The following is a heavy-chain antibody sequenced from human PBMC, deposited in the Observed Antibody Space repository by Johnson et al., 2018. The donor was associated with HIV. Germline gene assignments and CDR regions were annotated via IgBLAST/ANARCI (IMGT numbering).Heavy chain of an antibody. Sequence: VQLVESGGGVVQPGRSLRLSCVASGFTFRNYGMHWVRQAPGKGLEWVAVISYDGSVKSYADAVKGRFTISRDNSKNTLYLQMNSLRAEDTAVYYCAKAMGGWLLAHAFDIWGQGTMVTISS. CDR1: GFTFRNYG. D-gene: IGHD3-22*01. CDR3: AKAMGGWLLAHAFDI. CDR2: ISYDGSVK. J-gene: IGHJ3*02. V-gene: IGHV3-30*18.